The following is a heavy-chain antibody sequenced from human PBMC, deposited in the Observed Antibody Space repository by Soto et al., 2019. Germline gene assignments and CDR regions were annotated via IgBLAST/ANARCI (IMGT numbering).Heavy chain of an antibody. CDR2: ITPIFGTT. J-gene: IGHJ6*02. CDR3: AGDPGGRWLPYYYYGMDV. CDR1: GGTFSNYA. Sequence: QVQLVQSGAEVKKPGSSVKVSCKASGGTFSNYAISWVRQAPGQGLEWMGGITPIFGTTNYAQKFQGRVTXXAXXSTTTAFMELSSLRSDDTAVYYCAGDPGGRWLPYYYYGMDVWGQGTTVTVSS. D-gene: IGHD3-16*01. V-gene: IGHV1-69*12.